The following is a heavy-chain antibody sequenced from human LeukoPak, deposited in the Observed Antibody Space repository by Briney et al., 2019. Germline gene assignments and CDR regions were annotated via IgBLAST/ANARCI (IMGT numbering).Heavy chain of an antibody. CDR2: IYHSGST. CDR3: ASCVVGRSGSTRYYYYMDV. J-gene: IGHJ6*03. D-gene: IGHD2-2*01. Sequence: ASETLSLTCTVSGYSISSGYYWGWIRQPPGKGLEWIGSIYHSGSTYYNPSLKSRVTISVDTSKNQFSLKLSSVTAADTAVYYCASCVVGRSGSTRYYYYMDVWGKGTTVTVSS. V-gene: IGHV4-38-2*02. CDR1: GYSISSGYY.